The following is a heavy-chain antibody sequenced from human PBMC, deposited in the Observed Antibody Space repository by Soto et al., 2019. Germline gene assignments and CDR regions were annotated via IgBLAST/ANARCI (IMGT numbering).Heavy chain of an antibody. J-gene: IGHJ4*02. CDR1: GYSFTGYY. CDR2: INPNTGGA. Sequence: ASVKVSCKASGYSFTGYYIHWVRQAPGQGLECMGWINPNTGGAEYVQKFQGRVSMTRDTSINTAYLQLNSLRSDDAAVYYCARLHSGAFDYRGQGTLVTVSS. V-gene: IGHV1-2*02. D-gene: IGHD6-25*01. CDR3: ARLHSGAFDY.